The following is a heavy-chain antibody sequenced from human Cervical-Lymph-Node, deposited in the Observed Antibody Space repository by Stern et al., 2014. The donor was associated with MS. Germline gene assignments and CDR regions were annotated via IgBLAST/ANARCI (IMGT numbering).Heavy chain of an antibody. J-gene: IGHJ4*02. CDR2: IHPSGGRP. CDR1: GYSFTSYY. D-gene: IGHD6-13*01. Sequence: VQLVESGAEVKKPGASVKVSCKASGYSFTSYYMHWVRQAPGQGLEWMGIIHPSGGRPNYAQKFQDRVTMTRDTSTSTVYMEMSSLRSEDTALYYCARDGMTAATYYFDFWGQGTVVTVSS. V-gene: IGHV1-46*01. CDR3: ARDGMTAATYYFDF.